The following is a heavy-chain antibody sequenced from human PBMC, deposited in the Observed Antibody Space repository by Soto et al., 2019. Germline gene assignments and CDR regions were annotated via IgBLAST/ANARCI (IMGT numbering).Heavy chain of an antibody. CDR1: GYTFTSQG. V-gene: IGHV1-18*01. CDR3: ATHASCGGAPRCSAMVD. Sequence: QVQLVQSGGEVKKPGASVKVSCRASGYTFTSQGFSWVRQAPGQGLEWMGRISAYNGNIDYAKKSKPTTTRTTDSPTSPDYMVLPSLTPDDTAVYYCATHASCGGAPRCSAMVDRGEGNSVTVSS. CDR2: ISAYNGNI. D-gene: IGHD2-21*01. J-gene: IGHJ6*04.